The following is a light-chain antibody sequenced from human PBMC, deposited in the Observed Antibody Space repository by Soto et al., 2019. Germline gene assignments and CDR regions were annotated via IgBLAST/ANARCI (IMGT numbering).Light chain of an antibody. J-gene: IGLJ1*01. CDR2: DVN. Sequence: QSALTQPASVSGSPRQSITISCTGTSSDVGGYNCVSWYQQHPGKVPTLMIFDVNSRPSGVSDRFSGSKSGNTASLTISWLQAEDEGDYYCSSYTSSSTHVFGSGTKLTVL. V-gene: IGLV2-14*03. CDR3: SSYTSSSTHV. CDR1: SSDVGGYNC.